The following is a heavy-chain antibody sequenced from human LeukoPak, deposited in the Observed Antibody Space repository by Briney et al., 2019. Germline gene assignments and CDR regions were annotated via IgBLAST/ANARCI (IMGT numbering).Heavy chain of an antibody. CDR1: GFTFSSYW. J-gene: IGHJ6*03. CDR3: ARDRTYYDFWSGDVYYYYMDV. CDR2: IKQDGSEK. D-gene: IGHD3-3*01. Sequence: PGGSLRLSCAASGFTFSSYWMSWVRQAPGKGRGWVANIKQDGSEKYYVDSVKGRFTISRDNAKNSLYLQMNSLRAEDTAVYYCARDRTYYDFWSGDVYYYYMDVWGKGTTVTVSS. V-gene: IGHV3-7*01.